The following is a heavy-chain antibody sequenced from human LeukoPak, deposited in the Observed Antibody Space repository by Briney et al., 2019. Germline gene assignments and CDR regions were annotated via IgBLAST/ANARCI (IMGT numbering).Heavy chain of an antibody. Sequence: SETLSLTCTVSGGSIGSSSYYWGWIRQPPGKGLEWIGTIYYSGSTYYNSSLKSRVTISVDTSKNQFSLKLSSVTAADTVVYYCARRAYSSSWQGDNWFDPWGQGTLVTVSS. CDR1: GGSIGSSSYY. V-gene: IGHV4-39*01. CDR3: ARRAYSSSWQGDNWFDP. D-gene: IGHD6-13*01. J-gene: IGHJ5*02. CDR2: IYYSGST.